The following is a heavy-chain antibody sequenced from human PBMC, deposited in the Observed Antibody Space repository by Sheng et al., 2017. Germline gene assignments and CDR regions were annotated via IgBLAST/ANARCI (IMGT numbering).Heavy chain of an antibody. CDR3: ARQGLDYYGSGSFDPHFDS. D-gene: IGHD3-10*01. Sequence: EVQLVESGGGLVNPGGSLRLSCAASDFTFSSCSMNWVRQAPGKGLEWVSFISSSGSYIYYADSVKGRFTISRDNAKNSLYLQMNSLRAEDTAVYYCARQGLDYYGSGSFDPHFDSWGQGTLVTVSS. CDR1: DFTFSSCS. V-gene: IGHV3-21*01. CDR2: ISSSGSYI. J-gene: IGHJ4*02.